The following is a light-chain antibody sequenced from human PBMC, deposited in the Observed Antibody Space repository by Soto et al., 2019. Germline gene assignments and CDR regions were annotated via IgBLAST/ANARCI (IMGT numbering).Light chain of an antibody. CDR2: DAS. CDR1: QSISNW. Sequence: DLQMTQSPSTLSASVGDRVTITCRASQSISNWLAWYQQKPGKAPKVLIYDASSLERGVPSRFSGSGSGTEFTLTISSLQPDDFATYYCLQYNSYSKTFGQGTKVDI. CDR3: LQYNSYSKT. V-gene: IGKV1-5*01. J-gene: IGKJ1*01.